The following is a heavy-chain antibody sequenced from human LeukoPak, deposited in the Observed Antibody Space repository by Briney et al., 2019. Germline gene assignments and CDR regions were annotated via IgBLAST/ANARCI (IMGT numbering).Heavy chain of an antibody. D-gene: IGHD6-13*01. Sequence: ASVKVSCKASGYTFTNYYLHWVRQAPGQGLEWVGMIYPSGVTTNYAQKFQGRATLTRDTSTGTGYMQLSSLRAEDAAVYYCARGAVPGTYYFDYWGQGTLVTVSS. CDR3: ARGAVPGTYYFDY. CDR2: IYPSGVTT. V-gene: IGHV1-46*01. J-gene: IGHJ4*02. CDR1: GYTFTNYY.